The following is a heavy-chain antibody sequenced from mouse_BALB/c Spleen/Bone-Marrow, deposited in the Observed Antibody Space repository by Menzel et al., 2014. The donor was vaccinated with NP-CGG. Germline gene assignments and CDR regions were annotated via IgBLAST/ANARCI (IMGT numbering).Heavy chain of an antibody. D-gene: IGHD2-14*01. CDR2: ISSGSSTI. J-gene: IGHJ2*01. Sequence: EVKLVESGGGLVQPGGSRKLSCAASGFTFSSFGMHWARQAPEKGLEWVAYISSGSSTIHYADTVKGRFTISRDNPKNTLFLQMTSLRSEDTAMYYCARDVPLYDVGYFDYWGQGTTLTVSS. CDR3: ARDVPLYDVGYFDY. CDR1: GFTFSSFG. V-gene: IGHV5-17*02.